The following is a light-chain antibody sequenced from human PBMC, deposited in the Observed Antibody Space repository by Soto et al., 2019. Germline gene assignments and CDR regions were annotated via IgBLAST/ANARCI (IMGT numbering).Light chain of an antibody. CDR2: GSS. CDR1: QSISTTH. V-gene: IGKV3-20*01. Sequence: EFVMTQSPATLSVSPGERATLSCRASQSISTTHLAWYQQKPGQAPRLLIYGSSTRATGLPDRFIGSGSGTDFTLTITRLEPEDFAMYYCQQYGSSPPATFGQGTRLEIK. J-gene: IGKJ5*01. CDR3: QQYGSSPPAT.